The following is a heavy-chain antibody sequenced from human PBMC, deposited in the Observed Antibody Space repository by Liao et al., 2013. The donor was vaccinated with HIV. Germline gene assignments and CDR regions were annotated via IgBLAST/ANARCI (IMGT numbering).Heavy chain of an antibody. CDR3: TRGPLGRLDY. D-gene: IGHD1-26*01. CDR1: GGSISSGSYY. CDR2: IYTTGST. Sequence: QVQLQESGPGLVKPSQTLSLTCAVSGGSISSGSYYWSWIRQPAGKGLEWIGRIYTTGSTNYNPSLNGRVTISLDPSLNRFSLKLSPVTAADTAVYYCTRGPLGRLDYWGQGSLVTVSS. V-gene: IGHV4-61*02. J-gene: IGHJ4*02.